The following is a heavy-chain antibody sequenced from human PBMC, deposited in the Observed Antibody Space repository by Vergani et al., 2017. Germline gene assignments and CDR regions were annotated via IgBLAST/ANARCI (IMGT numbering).Heavy chain of an antibody. CDR1: GGTFSSYA. CDR3: AKDDILTGXHNDGRYYYYGMDV. D-gene: IGHD3-9*01. Sequence: QVQLVQSGAEVKKPGSSVKVSCKASGGTFSSYAISWVRQAPGQGLEWMGGIIPIFGTANYAQKFQGRVTITADESTSTAYMELSSLRSEDTAVYYCAKDDILTGXHNDGRYYYYGMDVWGQGTTVTVSS. CDR2: IIPIFGTA. V-gene: IGHV1-69*12. J-gene: IGHJ6*02.